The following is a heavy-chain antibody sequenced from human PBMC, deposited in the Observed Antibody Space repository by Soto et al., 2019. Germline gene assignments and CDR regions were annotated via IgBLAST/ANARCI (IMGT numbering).Heavy chain of an antibody. J-gene: IGHJ4*01. Sequence: PGGSLRLSCAASGFTLSSYSMNWVRQAPGKGLEWVSYISSSSSTIYHADSVKGRFTISRDNAMNSLYLQMNSLRAEDTALYYCARGRAVTTTGPNLEYWGQGTLVTVSS. CDR2: ISSSSSTI. D-gene: IGHD3-3*01. CDR1: GFTLSSYS. V-gene: IGHV3-48*01. CDR3: ARGRAVTTTGPNLEY.